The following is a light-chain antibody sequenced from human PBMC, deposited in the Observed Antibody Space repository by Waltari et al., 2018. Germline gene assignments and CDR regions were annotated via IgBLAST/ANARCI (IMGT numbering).Light chain of an antibody. CDR2: GAS. CDR1: QSVSRT. J-gene: IGKJ1*01. Sequence: EIVLTQSPGTLSLSPGERATLSCRASQSVSRTLAWYQQKPGKAPRLPIHGASTRATGIPERFSGGGSGTDFSLTISRLEPEDFAVYYCQHYVSLPATFGQGTKVEIK. V-gene: IGKV3-20*01. CDR3: QHYVSLPAT.